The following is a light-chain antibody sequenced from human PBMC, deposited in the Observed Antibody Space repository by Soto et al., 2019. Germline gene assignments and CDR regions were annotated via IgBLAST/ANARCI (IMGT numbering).Light chain of an antibody. CDR3: QQSSNWPWT. CDR1: QSVSSY. V-gene: IGKV3-11*01. CDR2: DAS. J-gene: IGKJ1*01. Sequence: EIVLTQSTATLSLSPGERATLSCRASQSVSSYLAWYQQKPGQAPRLLIYDASNRATGIPARFSGSGSGTDFTLTISSLEPEDFAVYYCQQSSNWPWTFGQGTKVEIK.